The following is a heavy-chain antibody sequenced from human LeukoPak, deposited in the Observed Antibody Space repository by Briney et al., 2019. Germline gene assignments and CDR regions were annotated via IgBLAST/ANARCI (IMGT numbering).Heavy chain of an antibody. V-gene: IGHV3-7*01. Sequence: GGSLRLSCAASGFTFSSYWMSWVRQAPGKGLEWVANIKQDGSEKYYVDSVKGRFTISRDNAKNSLYLQMNSLRAEDTAVYYCAKEIYSSSWYYFDYWGQGTLVTVSS. CDR1: GFTFSSYW. CDR2: IKQDGSEK. J-gene: IGHJ4*02. D-gene: IGHD6-13*01. CDR3: AKEIYSSSWYYFDY.